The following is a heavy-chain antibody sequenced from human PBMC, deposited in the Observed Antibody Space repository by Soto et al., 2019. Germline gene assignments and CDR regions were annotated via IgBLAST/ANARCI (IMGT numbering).Heavy chain of an antibody. Sequence: QVQLVESGGGVVQPGRSLRLSCAASGFTFRSYGMHWVRQAPGKGLEWVAVISYDGSNKYYADSVKGRFTISRDNSKNTLYLQMNSLRAEDTAVYYCAKDSLYYGSGSPFGYWGQGTLVTVSS. CDR2: ISYDGSNK. V-gene: IGHV3-30*18. CDR1: GFTFRSYG. J-gene: IGHJ4*02. D-gene: IGHD3-10*01. CDR3: AKDSLYYGSGSPFGY.